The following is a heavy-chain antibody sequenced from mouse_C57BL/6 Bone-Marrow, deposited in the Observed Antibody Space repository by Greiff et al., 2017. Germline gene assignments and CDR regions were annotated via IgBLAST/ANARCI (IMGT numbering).Heavy chain of an antibody. CDR2: INPYNGGT. V-gene: IGHV1-19*01. CDR3: ARLITTVVKGYFDV. J-gene: IGHJ1*03. D-gene: IGHD1-1*01. Sequence: VQLQQSGPVLVKPGASVKMSCKASGYTFTDYYMNWVKQSHGKSLEWIGVINPYNGGTSYNQKFKGKATLTVDKSSSTAYMELNSLTSEDSAVYYCARLITTVVKGYFDVWGTGTTVTVSS. CDR1: GYTFTDYY.